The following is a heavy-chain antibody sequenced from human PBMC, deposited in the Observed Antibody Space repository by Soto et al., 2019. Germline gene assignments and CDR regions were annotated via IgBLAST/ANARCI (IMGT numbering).Heavy chain of an antibody. J-gene: IGHJ6*02. CDR1: GYSFTSYW. CDR3: AGGYSYGYYYYGMDV. CDR2: IYPGDSDT. Sequence: PGESLKISCKGSGYSFTSYWIGWVRQMPGKGLKWMGIIYPGDSDTRYSPSFQGQVTISADKSISTAYLQWSSLKASDTAMYYCAGGYSYGYYYYGMDVWGQGTTVTVSS. V-gene: IGHV5-51*01. D-gene: IGHD5-18*01.